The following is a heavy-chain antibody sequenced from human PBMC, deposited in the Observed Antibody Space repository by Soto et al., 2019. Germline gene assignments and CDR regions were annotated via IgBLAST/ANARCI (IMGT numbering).Heavy chain of an antibody. CDR1: GFTFSSYG. CDR2: ISYDGSNK. J-gene: IGHJ6*02. CDR3: AKCLLHNYYGMDV. Sequence: SLRLSCAASGFTFSSYGMHWVRQAPGKGLEWVAVISYDGSNKYYADSVKGRFTISRDNSKNTLYPQMNSLRAEDTAVYYCAKCLLHNYYGMDVWGQGTTVTVSS. V-gene: IGHV3-30*18.